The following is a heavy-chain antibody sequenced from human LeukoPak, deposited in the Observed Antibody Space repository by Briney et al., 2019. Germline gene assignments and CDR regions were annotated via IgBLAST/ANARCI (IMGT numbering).Heavy chain of an antibody. CDR3: ARQRLCSSTSCPFEY. V-gene: IGHV5-51*01. Sequence: GESLKISCKGSGYSFTSYWIGWVRQMPGKGLEWMGIIYPGDSDTRYSPSFQGQVTISADKSISTAYLQWSSLKASDTAMYYCARQRLCSSTSCPFEYWGQGTLVTVSS. D-gene: IGHD2-2*01. CDR2: IYPGDSDT. CDR1: GYSFTSYW. J-gene: IGHJ4*02.